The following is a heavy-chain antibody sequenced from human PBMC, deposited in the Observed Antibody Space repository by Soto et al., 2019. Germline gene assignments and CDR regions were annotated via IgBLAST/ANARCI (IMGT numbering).Heavy chain of an antibody. CDR1: GGSFSGYY. J-gene: IGHJ5*02. V-gene: IGHV4-34*01. Sequence: SETLSLTCAVSGGSFSGYYWSWIRQSPGKGLEWIGEINHSGSTNYNPYLERGVNISVDTSKNQFSLKLTSVTAADTPVYYGATTNWSHNCFGPWGQGTLVTVSS. CDR2: INHSGST. D-gene: IGHD1-1*01. CDR3: ATTNWSHNCFGP.